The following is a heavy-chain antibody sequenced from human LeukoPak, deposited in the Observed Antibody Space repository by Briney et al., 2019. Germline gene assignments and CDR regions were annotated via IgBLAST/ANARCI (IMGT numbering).Heavy chain of an antibody. CDR3: ARGGYCSSTSCYTWLLGAFDI. Sequence: SETLSLTCTVSGGSISSYYWSWIRQPPGKGLEWIGYIYYSGSTNYNPSLKSRVTISVDTSKNQFSLKLSSVTAADTAVYYCARGGYCSSTSCYTWLLGAFDIWGQGTMVTVSS. CDR2: IYYSGST. CDR1: GGSISSYY. J-gene: IGHJ3*02. V-gene: IGHV4-59*01. D-gene: IGHD2-2*02.